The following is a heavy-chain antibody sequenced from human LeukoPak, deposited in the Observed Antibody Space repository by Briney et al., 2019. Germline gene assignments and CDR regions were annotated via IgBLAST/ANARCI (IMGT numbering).Heavy chain of an antibody. CDR3: AKAWGEGYCSGGSCYGMDV. D-gene: IGHD2-15*01. CDR2: ISSSSSYI. J-gene: IGHJ6*02. CDR1: GFTFSSYS. Sequence: GSLRLSCSASGFTFSSYSMHWVRQAPGKGLEWVSSISSSSSYIYYADSVEGRFTISRDNAKNSLYLQMNSLRAEDTAVYYCAKAWGEGYCSGGSCYGMDVWGQGTTVTVSS. V-gene: IGHV3-21*04.